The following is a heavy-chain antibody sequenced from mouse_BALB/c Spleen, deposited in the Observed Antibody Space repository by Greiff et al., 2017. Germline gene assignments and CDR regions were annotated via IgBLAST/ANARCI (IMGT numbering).Heavy chain of an antibody. D-gene: IGHD1-2*01. Sequence: QVQLQQSGAELVMPGASVKMSCKASGYTFTDYWMHWVKQRPGQGLEWIGAIDTSDSYTSYNQKFKGKATLTVDESSSTAYMQLSSLTSEDSAVYYCALLLRLHFAYWGQGTLVTVSA. CDR3: ALLLRLHFAY. CDR2: IDTSDSYT. CDR1: GYTFTDYW. J-gene: IGHJ3*01. V-gene: IGHV1-69*01.